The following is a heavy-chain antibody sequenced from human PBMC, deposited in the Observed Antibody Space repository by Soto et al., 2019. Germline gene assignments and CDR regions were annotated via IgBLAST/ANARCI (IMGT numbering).Heavy chain of an antibody. CDR3: ARGLERRVYSYGMDV. V-gene: IGHV1-69*01. D-gene: IGHD1-1*01. CDR1: GGTFSSYA. J-gene: IGHJ6*02. CDR2: IIPICGTA. Sequence: VQLVQSGAEVKTPGSSVKVSCKASGGTFSSYAISWVRQAPGQGLEWMGGIIPICGTANYAQKFQGSVTVTADESTSTAYMELSSLISEETAGYYCARGLERRVYSYGMDVCGQGTTVTVPS.